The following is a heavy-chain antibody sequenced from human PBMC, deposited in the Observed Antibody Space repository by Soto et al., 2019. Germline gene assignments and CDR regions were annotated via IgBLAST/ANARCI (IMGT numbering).Heavy chain of an antibody. CDR3: AKDQGSPNYSYYGMDV. CDR1: GFMFSGYG. Sequence: RGSLILSCAASGFMFSGYGMHWVRQAPGKGLEWVAVISYDGSNKNYADSVKGRFTISRDNSKNTLYLQMNSLRAEDTAVYYCAKDQGSPNYSYYGMDVWGQGTTVTVSS. CDR2: ISYDGSNK. J-gene: IGHJ6*02. D-gene: IGHD1-26*01. V-gene: IGHV3-30*18.